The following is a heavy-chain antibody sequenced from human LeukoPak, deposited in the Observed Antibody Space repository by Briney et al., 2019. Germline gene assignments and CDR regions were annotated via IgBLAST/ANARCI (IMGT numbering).Heavy chain of an antibody. V-gene: IGHV3-30*18. CDR1: GFSFISYG. Sequence: GGSLRLSCAASGFSFISYGMRWVRQAPGKGLEWVGVISDDGRSKDYADSVKGRFTISRDNSKDTLYLQMNSLRAEDTAVYYCAKRPSDYGDYVSYFDYWGQGTLVTVSS. CDR2: ISDDGRSK. D-gene: IGHD4-17*01. J-gene: IGHJ4*02. CDR3: AKRPSDYGDYVSYFDY.